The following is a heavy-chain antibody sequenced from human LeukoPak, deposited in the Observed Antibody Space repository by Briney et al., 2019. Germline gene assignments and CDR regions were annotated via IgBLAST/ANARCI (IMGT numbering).Heavy chain of an antibody. CDR1: GFTFSSYG. D-gene: IGHD2-15*01. J-gene: IGHJ4*02. CDR3: ARVLSGGSCYD. CDR2: IWYDGSNK. V-gene: IGHV3-33*01. Sequence: PGGSLRLSCAASGFTFSSYGMHWVRQAPGKGLEWVAAIWYDGSNKYYADSVKGRFTISRDNSKNTLYLQMNSLRAEDMAVYYCARVLSGGSCYDWGQGTLVTVSS.